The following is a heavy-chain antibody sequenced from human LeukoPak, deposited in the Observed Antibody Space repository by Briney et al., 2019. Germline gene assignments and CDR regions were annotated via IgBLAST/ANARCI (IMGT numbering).Heavy chain of an antibody. V-gene: IGHV4-34*01. D-gene: IGHD1/OR15-1a*01. J-gene: IGHJ4*02. CDR2: INHSGST. Sequence: SETLSLTCAVYGGSFSGYYWSWIRQPPGKGLEWIGEINHSGSTNYNPSLKSRVTISVDTSKNQFSLKLSSVTAADTAAYYCARGRTPNNNDYGDYWGQGTLVTVSS. CDR3: ARGRTPNNNDYGDY. CDR1: GGSFSGYY.